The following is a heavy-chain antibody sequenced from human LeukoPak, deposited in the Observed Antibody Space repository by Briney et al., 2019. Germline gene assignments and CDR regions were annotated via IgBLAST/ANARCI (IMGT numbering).Heavy chain of an antibody. V-gene: IGHV3-48*03. D-gene: IGHD3-16*02. J-gene: IGHJ3*02. CDR2: ISSSGSTT. CDR3: ARSRGGVIAMAPQCGAFDI. Sequence: GGSLRLSCAASGFSFSSYEMNWVRQAPGKGLEWISYISSSGSTTYCADSVKGRFAISRDNSKNTLYLQMNSLRAEDTAVYYCARSRGGVIAMAPQCGAFDIWGQGTMVSVSS. CDR1: GFSFSSYE.